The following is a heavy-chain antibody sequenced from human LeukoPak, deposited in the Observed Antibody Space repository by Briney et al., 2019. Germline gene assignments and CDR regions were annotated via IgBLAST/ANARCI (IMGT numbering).Heavy chain of an antibody. D-gene: IGHD3-10*01. CDR2: ISSSSSTK. CDR3: ARDPGHSSVGEPKHNDY. Sequence: GGSLRLSCAASGFTFSRYSMNWVRPAPGKGLEWVSYISSSSSTKYYADSVKGRFTISRDNAKSSLYLQMNSLRDEDTAVYFCARDPGHSSVGEPKHNDYWGQGTLVTVSS. V-gene: IGHV3-48*02. CDR1: GFTFSRYS. J-gene: IGHJ4*02.